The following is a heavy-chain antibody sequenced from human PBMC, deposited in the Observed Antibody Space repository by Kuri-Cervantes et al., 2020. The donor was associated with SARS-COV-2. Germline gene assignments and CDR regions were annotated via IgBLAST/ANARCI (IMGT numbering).Heavy chain of an antibody. D-gene: IGHD4-11*01. V-gene: IGHV4-34*01. CDR1: GGSFGGYY. CDR3: ARGLTTITLYFFDS. Sequence: SQTLSLTCAVSGGSFGGYYWNWIRQPPGKGLEWIGGITPSGNTNYNPSLKSRVTISVDASKKQSSLKLSSVTAADTAMYYCARGLTTITLYFFDSWGQGTLVTVSS. J-gene: IGHJ4*02. CDR2: ITPSGNT.